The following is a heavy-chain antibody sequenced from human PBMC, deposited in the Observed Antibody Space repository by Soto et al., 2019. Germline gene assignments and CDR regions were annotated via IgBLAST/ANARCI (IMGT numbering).Heavy chain of an antibody. Sequence: EVQLVASGGASVQPGGSLRLSCAASGFAFSSYWMHWVRQTPGKGLLWVARINADGGSTNYAESVKGRFTISRDNTKKTLYLQMDSLGAEASAVYYCGRAWAFYDSVDYWGQGTRIAVSS. J-gene: IGHJ4*02. CDR2: INADGGST. D-gene: IGHD3-22*01. CDR3: GRAWAFYDSVDY. CDR1: GFAFSSYW. V-gene: IGHV3-74*01.